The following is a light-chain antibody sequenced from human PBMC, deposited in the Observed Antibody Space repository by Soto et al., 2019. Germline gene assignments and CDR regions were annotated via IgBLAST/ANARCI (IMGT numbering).Light chain of an antibody. CDR1: QSLLHSNGYNY. J-gene: IGKJ1*01. V-gene: IGKV2-28*01. Sequence: DIVMTQSPLSLPVTPGEPASISCRSSQSLLHSNGYNYLDWYLQKPGQSPQLLIYLGSNRASGVPDRFSGSGSGTDFTLKISRVEAEDVGVYYCQQYNKFSPTFGQGTKVDIK. CDR2: LGS. CDR3: QQYNKFSPT.